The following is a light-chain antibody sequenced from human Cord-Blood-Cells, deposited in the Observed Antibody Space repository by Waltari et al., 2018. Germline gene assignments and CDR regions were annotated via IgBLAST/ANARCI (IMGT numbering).Light chain of an antibody. CDR2: GAS. CDR1: QSVSSSY. J-gene: IGKJ1*01. CDR3: QQYGSSTWT. V-gene: IGKV3-20*01. Sequence: ASQSVSSSYLAWYQQKPGQAPRLPIYGASSRATGIPDRFSGSGSGTDFTLTISRLEPEDFAVYYCQQYGSSTWTFGQGTKVEIK.